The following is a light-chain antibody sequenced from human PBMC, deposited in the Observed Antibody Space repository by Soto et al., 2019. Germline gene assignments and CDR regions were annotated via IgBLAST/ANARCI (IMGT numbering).Light chain of an antibody. CDR3: VQGTHWPWT. Sequence: DVVMTQSPLSLSVTLRQPASISCRSSQGLVYSDGNTFLNWFHQIPGQSPRRLIYQVSNRDSGVPDRFGVSESGTDYTLTISGVEAEYVGIYYCVQGTHWPWTFGQGTKVEIK. J-gene: IGKJ1*01. V-gene: IGKV2-30*01. CDR2: QVS. CDR1: QGLVYSDGNTF.